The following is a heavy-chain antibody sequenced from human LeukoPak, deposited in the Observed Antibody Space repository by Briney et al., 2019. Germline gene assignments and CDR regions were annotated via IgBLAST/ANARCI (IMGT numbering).Heavy chain of an antibody. CDR2: ISGSGGGT. V-gene: IGHV3-23*01. CDR3: AKPKWPRSDYSGNQAFDV. J-gene: IGHJ3*01. Sequence: PGGSLRLSCAASGFTLSSYAMSWVRQPPGKGLEWVSAISGSGGGTYYADSVKGRFTISRDNSNNTLYLQMNSLRVKDTAVYHCAKPKWPRSDYSGNQAFDVWGQGTMVTVS. CDR1: GFTLSSYA. D-gene: IGHD4-23*01.